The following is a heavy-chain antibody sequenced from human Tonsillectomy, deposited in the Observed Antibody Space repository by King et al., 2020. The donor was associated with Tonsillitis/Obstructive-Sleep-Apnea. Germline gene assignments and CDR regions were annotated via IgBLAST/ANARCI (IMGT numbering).Heavy chain of an antibody. CDR3: ATDHYDSSGYYYQRDAFDI. CDR2: FDPEDGEI. Sequence: VQLVQSGAEVKKPGASVKVSCKVSGYTLTELSMHWVRQAPGKGLEWMGGFDPEDGEIIYAQNFQGRLTITEDKSTDTAYMELSSLRSEDTAVYYCATDHYDSSGYYYQRDAFDIWGQGTMVTVSS. CDR1: GYTLTELS. V-gene: IGHV1-24*01. J-gene: IGHJ3*02. D-gene: IGHD3-22*01.